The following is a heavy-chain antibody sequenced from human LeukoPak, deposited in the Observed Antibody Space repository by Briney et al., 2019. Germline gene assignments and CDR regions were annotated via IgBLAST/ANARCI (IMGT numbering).Heavy chain of an antibody. Sequence: SETLSLTCSVSGASISSSDYYWGWIHQPPGKGLEWIGRINYSGSTYYNPSLKSRVTISVDTSKNHFSLRLTSMTAADTAVYYCARLTHSYYSDTSGYYPYYYMDVWGKGTTVTVSS. J-gene: IGHJ6*03. CDR1: GASISSSDYY. V-gene: IGHV4-39*02. CDR2: INYSGST. CDR3: ARLTHSYYSDTSGYYPYYYMDV. D-gene: IGHD3-22*01.